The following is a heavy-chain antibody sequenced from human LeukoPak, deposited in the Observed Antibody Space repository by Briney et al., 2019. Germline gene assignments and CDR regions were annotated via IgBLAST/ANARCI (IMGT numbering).Heavy chain of an antibody. Sequence: SETLSLTCTVSGGSISSSSYYWGWVRQPPGKGLEGIGSICYSGSTYYNPSLKSRVTISVDTSKNQFSLKLSSVTAADTAVYYCARNPWGYSYGYGGNFDYWGQGTLVTVSS. V-gene: IGHV4-39*07. J-gene: IGHJ4*02. CDR1: GGSISSSSYY. D-gene: IGHD5-18*01. CDR2: ICYSGST. CDR3: ARNPWGYSYGYGGNFDY.